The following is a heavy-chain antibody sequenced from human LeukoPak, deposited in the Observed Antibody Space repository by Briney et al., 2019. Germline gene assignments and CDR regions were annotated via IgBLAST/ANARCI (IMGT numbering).Heavy chain of an antibody. D-gene: IGHD2-2*01. V-gene: IGHV3-74*01. CDR3: AKPPPDCSRTRCCFLD. J-gene: IGHJ4*02. CDR1: GFTFNSYW. CDR2: IDEDGKTI. Sequence: GGSLRLSCAASGFTFNSYWTHWVRQAPGKGLVWVSRIDEDGKTIDYADSVKGRFTISRDNSKNTLYLQMNSLRAEDTAVYYCAKPPPDCSRTRCCFLDWGQGTLVTVSS.